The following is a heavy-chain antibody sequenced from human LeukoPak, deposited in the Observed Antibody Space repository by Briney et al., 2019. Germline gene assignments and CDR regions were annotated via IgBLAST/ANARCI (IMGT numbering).Heavy chain of an antibody. Sequence: SETLSLTCTVSGGSISSYYCSWIRQPPGKGLEWIGYIYYSGSTNYNPTLKSRVTISVDTSKNQFSLKLSSVTAADTAVYYCARGLAAALDYWGQGTLVTVSS. V-gene: IGHV4-59*01. J-gene: IGHJ4*02. D-gene: IGHD6-25*01. CDR3: ARGLAAALDY. CDR1: GGSISSYY. CDR2: IYYSGST.